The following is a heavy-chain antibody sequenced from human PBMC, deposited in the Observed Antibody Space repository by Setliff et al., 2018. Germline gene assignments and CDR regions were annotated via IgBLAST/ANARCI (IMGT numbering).Heavy chain of an antibody. CDR2: ISDSGGTI. J-gene: IGHJ4*02. D-gene: IGHD2-15*01. CDR1: GFRFSDLY. Sequence: GGSLRLSCAASGFRFSDLYMSWVLQAAGKGLEWVSGISDSGGTIYYADSVKGRFTISRDNANNSLYLKMNSLRAEDTAMYYCARFACNGGSCYLSASDHWGQGALVTVSS. CDR3: ARFACNGGSCYLSASDH. V-gene: IGHV3-11*04.